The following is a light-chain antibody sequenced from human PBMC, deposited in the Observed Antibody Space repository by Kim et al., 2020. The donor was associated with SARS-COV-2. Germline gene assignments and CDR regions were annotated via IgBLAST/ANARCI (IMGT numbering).Light chain of an antibody. V-gene: IGKV1-5*01. CDR3: QQYNYY. CDR2: DAS. Sequence: DIQMTQSPSTLSASVGDRVTITCRAGQSINTWLAWYQLKPGKAPKLLIYDASNLESGVPSRFSGSGSGTEFTLTISSLQPDDFATYYCQQYNYYFGGGTKVDIK. CDR1: QSINTW. J-gene: IGKJ4*01.